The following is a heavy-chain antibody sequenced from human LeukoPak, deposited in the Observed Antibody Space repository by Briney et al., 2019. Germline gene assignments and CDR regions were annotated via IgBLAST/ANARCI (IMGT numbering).Heavy chain of an antibody. J-gene: IGHJ6*02. V-gene: IGHV3-21*01. D-gene: IGHD6-13*01. CDR1: GFTFSSYS. CDR3: ASSSWSYYYYGMDV. Sequence: PGGSLRLSCAASGFTFSSYSMNWVRKAPGKGLEWVSSISSSSSYIYYADSVKGRFTISRDNAKNSLYLQMNSLGAEDTAVYYCASSSWSYYYYGMDVWGQGTTVTVSS. CDR2: ISSSSSYI.